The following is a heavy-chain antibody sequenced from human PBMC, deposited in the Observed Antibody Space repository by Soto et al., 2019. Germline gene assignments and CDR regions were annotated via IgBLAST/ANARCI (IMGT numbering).Heavy chain of an antibody. CDR2: IGGRGGST. D-gene: IGHD3-3*01. J-gene: IGHJ5*02. V-gene: IGHV3-23*01. CDR1: GFSFSSYA. Sequence: LRLSCAASGFSFSSYAISWVRQAPGKGLEWVSSIGGRGGSTYYADSVKGRFTISRDNSKNTVYLQMNSLRVEDTAVYYCAKQGDYDFWSSSNNWLDPWGQGTLVNVS. CDR3: AKQGDYDFWSSSNNWLDP.